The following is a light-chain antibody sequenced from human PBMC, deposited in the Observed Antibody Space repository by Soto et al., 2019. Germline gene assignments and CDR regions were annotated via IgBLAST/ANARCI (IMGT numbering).Light chain of an antibody. J-gene: IGLJ1*01. V-gene: IGLV1-40*01. CDR2: GNS. Sequence: QSVLTQPPSVSGAPGQRVAISCTWSSSNIGAGYDVHWYQQLPGTAPKLLIYGNSNRPSGVPDRFPGSKSGTSASLAITGLQAEDEADYYCQSYDSSLSGYVFGTGTKVTVL. CDR3: QSYDSSLSGYV. CDR1: SSNIGAGYD.